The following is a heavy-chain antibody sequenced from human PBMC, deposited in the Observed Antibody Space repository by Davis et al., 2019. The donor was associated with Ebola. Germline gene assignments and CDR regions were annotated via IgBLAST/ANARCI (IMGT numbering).Heavy chain of an antibody. CDR2: INPNSGGT. CDR3: ARGGTTGGRYYGMDV. CDR1: GYTFTGYY. V-gene: IGHV1-2*04. J-gene: IGHJ6*02. Sequence: ASVKVSCKASGYTFTGYYMHWVRQAPGQGREWMGWINPNSGGTNYAQKFQGWVTMTRDTSISTAYMELSRLRSDDTAVYYCARGGTTGGRYYGMDVWGQGTTVTVSS. D-gene: IGHD1-1*01.